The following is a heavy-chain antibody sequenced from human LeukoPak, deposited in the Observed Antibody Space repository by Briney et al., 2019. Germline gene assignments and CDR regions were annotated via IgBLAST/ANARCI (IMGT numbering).Heavy chain of an antibody. J-gene: IGHJ6*02. D-gene: IGHD2-21*02. CDR3: ARHVSTSSCGADCYSGGMDV. CDR2: IYYHGRP. CDR1: GGSISRSNYY. V-gene: IGHV4-39*01. Sequence: ETLSLTCTVSGGSISRSNYYWGWIRQPPGKGLEWIRCIYYHGRPYYYPSLKSRVTISVDTSKNQFSLKLSSVTAADTAVYYCARHVSTSSCGADCYSGGMDVWGQGTTVTVPS.